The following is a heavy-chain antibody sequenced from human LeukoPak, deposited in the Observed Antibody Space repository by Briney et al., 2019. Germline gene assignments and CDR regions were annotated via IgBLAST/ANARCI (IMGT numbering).Heavy chain of an antibody. CDR1: GFTFDDYA. CDR3: AKGSYGSGSYPDY. D-gene: IGHD3-10*01. J-gene: IGHJ4*02. V-gene: IGHV3-9*03. Sequence: PGGSLRLSCAASGFTFDDYAMHWVRQAPGKGLEWVSGISWNSGSIGYADSVKGRFTTSRDNAKNSLYLQMNSLRAEDMALYYCAKGSYGSGSYPDYWGQGTLVTVSS. CDR2: ISWNSGSI.